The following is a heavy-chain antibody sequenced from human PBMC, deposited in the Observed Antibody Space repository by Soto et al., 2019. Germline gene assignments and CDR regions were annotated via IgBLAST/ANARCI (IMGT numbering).Heavy chain of an antibody. D-gene: IGHD6-13*01. CDR1: GYTFTSYG. Sequence: ASVKVSCKASGYTFTSYGISWVRQAPGQGLEWMGWISAYNGNTNYAQKLQGRVTMTTDTSTSTAYMELRSLRSDDTAAYYCARVWSGFVSIAAAGQGYFDYWGQGTLVTVSS. V-gene: IGHV1-18*01. J-gene: IGHJ4*02. CDR3: ARVWSGFVSIAAAGQGYFDY. CDR2: ISAYNGNT.